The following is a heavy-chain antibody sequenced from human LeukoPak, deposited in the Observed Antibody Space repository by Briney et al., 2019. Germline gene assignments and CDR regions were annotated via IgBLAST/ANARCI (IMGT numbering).Heavy chain of an antibody. CDR3: ARDIEGATTNFVY. V-gene: IGHV1-2*02. D-gene: IGHD1-26*01. J-gene: IGHJ4*02. CDR2: INPNSGGK. CDR1: GYTFTGHY. Sequence: GASVKVSRKASGYTFTGHYMLWVRQAPGQGLEWMGWINPNSGGKNYAQKFEGRVTMTRDTTVSTAYRELRRLRSDHTAMYYCARDIEGATTNFVYWGQGTLVTVSS.